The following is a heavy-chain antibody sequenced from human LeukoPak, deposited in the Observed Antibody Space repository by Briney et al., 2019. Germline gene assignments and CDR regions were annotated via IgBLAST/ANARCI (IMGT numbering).Heavy chain of an antibody. J-gene: IGHJ4*02. CDR2: IKQDESEK. D-gene: IGHD3-10*01. V-gene: IGHV3-7*01. CDR3: AGDLISGSGSLGY. Sequence: GGSLRLSCAVSGFTFSSYWMSWVRQAPGKGLEWVAIIKQDESEKYYVDSVKGRFTISRDNAKNTLYLQMNSLRAEDTAVYYCAGDLISGSGSLGYWGQGTLVTVSS. CDR1: GFTFSSYW.